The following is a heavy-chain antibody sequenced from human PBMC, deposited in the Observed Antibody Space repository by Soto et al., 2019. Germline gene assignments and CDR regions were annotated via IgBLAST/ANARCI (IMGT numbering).Heavy chain of an antibody. V-gene: IGHV3-30*18. J-gene: IGHJ5*02. CDR3: AKAWSRGNTIFGVAVDP. CDR2: ISYDGSNK. D-gene: IGHD3-3*01. Sequence: GGSLRLSCAASGFTFSSYGMHWVRQAPGKGLEWVAVISYDGSNKYYADSVKGRFTISRDNSKNTLYLQMNSLRAEDTAVYYCAKAWSRGNTIFGVAVDPWGQGTLVTVSS. CDR1: GFTFSSYG.